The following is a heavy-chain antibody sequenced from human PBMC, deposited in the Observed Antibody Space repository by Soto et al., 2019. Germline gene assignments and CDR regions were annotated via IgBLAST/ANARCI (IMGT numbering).Heavy chain of an antibody. Sequence: SETLSLTCTVSGGSISSYYWSWFRQPPGKGLEWIGYIYYSGSTNYNPSLKSRVTISVDTSKNQFSLKLSSVTAADTAVYYCARHHSSSLDPWGQGTLVTVSS. V-gene: IGHV4-59*08. CDR1: GGSISSYY. D-gene: IGHD6-6*01. CDR2: IYYSGST. CDR3: ARHHSSSLDP. J-gene: IGHJ5*02.